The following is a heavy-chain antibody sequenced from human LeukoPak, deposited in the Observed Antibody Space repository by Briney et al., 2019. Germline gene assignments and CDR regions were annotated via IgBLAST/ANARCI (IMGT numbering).Heavy chain of an antibody. CDR2: ISSRGDTV. V-gene: IGHV3-11*01. Sequence: GGSLRLSCVASGSTFSDFYMSWIRQAPGKGLEWISYISSRGDTVYYADSVKGRFTISRDNAKISLYLQMNNLRVDDTAVYFCASGYRSGHHYWGQGTLVTVSS. CDR1: GSTFSDFY. J-gene: IGHJ4*02. D-gene: IGHD5-12*01. CDR3: ASGYRSGHHY.